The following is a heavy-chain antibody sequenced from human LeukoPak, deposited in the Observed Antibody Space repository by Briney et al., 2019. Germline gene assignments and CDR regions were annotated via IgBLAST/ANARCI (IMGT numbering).Heavy chain of an antibody. CDR2: IYYSGST. V-gene: IGHV4-59*01. CDR3: ARGASGPSFDP. CDR1: GGSIRSYY. J-gene: IGHJ5*02. D-gene: IGHD6-25*01. Sequence: SSETLSLTCTVSGGSIRSYYWSWIRQPPGKGLEWIGYIYYSGSTNYNPSLKSRVTISVDTSKNQFSLKLSSVTAADTAVYYCARGASGPSFDPWGQGTLVTVST.